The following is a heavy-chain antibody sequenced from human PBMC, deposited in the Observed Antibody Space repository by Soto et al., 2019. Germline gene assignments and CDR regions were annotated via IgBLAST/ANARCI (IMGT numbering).Heavy chain of an antibody. D-gene: IGHD2-21*01. V-gene: IGHV3-43*01. CDR2: ISWDCGSA. J-gene: IGHJ6*02. Sequence: GGSLRLSCGASGFTFDDYTMHWVRQAPGKGLEWVSLISWDCGSAFYADSVKGRFTISRDNAKNTLYLQMNSLRAEDTAVYYCARVLLNYYYYYGMDVWGQGTTVTVSS. CDR1: GFTFDDYT. CDR3: ARVLLNYYYYYGMDV.